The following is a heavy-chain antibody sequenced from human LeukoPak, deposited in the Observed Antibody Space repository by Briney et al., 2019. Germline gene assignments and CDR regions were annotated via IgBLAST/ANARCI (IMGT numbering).Heavy chain of an antibody. V-gene: IGHV5-10-1*01. D-gene: IGHD1-1*01. CDR1: GFSFTTYW. J-gene: IGHJ6*02. CDR2: IDPSDSYT. Sequence: GESLRISCEASGFSFTTYWITWVRQMPGKGLEWMGRIDPSDSYTKYSPSFQGHVTISADKSISTAYLQWSSLKASDTAMYYCARLSAPTGTAGYYYGMDVWGQGTTVTVAS. CDR3: ARLSAPTGTAGYYYGMDV.